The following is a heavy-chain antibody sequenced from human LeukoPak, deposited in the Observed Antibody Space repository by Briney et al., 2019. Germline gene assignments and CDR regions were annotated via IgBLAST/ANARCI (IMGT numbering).Heavy chain of an antibody. CDR2: IYYSGST. Sequence: SETLSPTCTVSGGSISSYYWSWIRQSPGKGLEWIGYIYYSGSTNYNPSLKSRVTISVDTSKNQFSLKLSSVTAADTAVYYCARVPVAGYWYFDLWGRGTPVTVSS. CDR3: ARVPVAGYWYFDL. V-gene: IGHV4-59*01. CDR1: GGSISSYY. D-gene: IGHD6-19*01. J-gene: IGHJ2*01.